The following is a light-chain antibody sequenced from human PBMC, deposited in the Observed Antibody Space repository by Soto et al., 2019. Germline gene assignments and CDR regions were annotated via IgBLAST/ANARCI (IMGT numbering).Light chain of an antibody. CDR2: AAS. Sequence: AIQLTQSPSSLSASVGDRVTITCRASQDITSALAWYQQKPGKAPNLLIYAASSLKSGVPARFSGSGSGTVFTLTISSLQPEDFATYYFQQFNSYVITFGQGKRLETK. V-gene: IGKV1-13*02. CDR1: QDITSA. J-gene: IGKJ5*01. CDR3: QQFNSYVIT.